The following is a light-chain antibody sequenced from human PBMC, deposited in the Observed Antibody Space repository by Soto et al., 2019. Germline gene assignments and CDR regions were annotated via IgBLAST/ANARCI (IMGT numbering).Light chain of an antibody. CDR1: SSDVGGYNY. CDR2: EVN. J-gene: IGLJ2*01. V-gene: IGLV2-8*01. Sequence: SALTQPPSASGSPGQSVTISCTGTSSDVGGYNYVSWYQQHPGKAPKLIIYEVNKRPSGVPDRFSGSKSGNTASLTVSGLQAEDEADYYCSSYAGSSTVVFGGGTKLTVL. CDR3: SSYAGSSTVV.